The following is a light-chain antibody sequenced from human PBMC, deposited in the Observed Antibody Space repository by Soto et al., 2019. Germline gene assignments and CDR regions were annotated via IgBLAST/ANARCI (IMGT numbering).Light chain of an antibody. CDR1: QSISSY. V-gene: IGKV1-39*01. CDR2: AAY. J-gene: IGKJ5*01. Sequence: DIQMTQSPSSLSASVGDRVTITCRASQSISSYLNWYQQKPGKAPKLLIYAAYSLQSGVPARFSGSGYGTDFTLTISSLQPEDFVTYYCQQSYSTPITFGQGTRLEIK. CDR3: QQSYSTPIT.